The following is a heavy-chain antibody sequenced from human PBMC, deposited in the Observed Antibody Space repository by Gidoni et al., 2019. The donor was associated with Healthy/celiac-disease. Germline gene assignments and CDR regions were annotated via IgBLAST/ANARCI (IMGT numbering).Heavy chain of an antibody. V-gene: IGHV4-34*01. CDR2: INQSGST. Sequence: QVPLQQWGAGLLKPSETLSLTCAVYGGSFSGYYWSWIRQPPGTGLEWIGEINQSGSTNYNPALKSRVTISVDTSKNQFSLKLSSVTAADTAVYYCARVGLADSSSWYPVYYYGMDVWGQGTTVTVSS. J-gene: IGHJ6*02. CDR1: GGSFSGYY. CDR3: ARVGLADSSSWYPVYYYGMDV. D-gene: IGHD6-13*01.